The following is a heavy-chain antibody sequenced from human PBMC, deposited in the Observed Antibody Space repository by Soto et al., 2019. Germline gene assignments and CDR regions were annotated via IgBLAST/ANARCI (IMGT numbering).Heavy chain of an antibody. CDR1: GGTFSSYA. J-gene: IGHJ6*02. V-gene: IGHV1-69*01. Sequence: QVQLVQSGAEVKKPGSSVKVSCKASGGTFSSYAITWVRQAPGQGLEWMGGIIPIFGTANYAQKFQGRVTITADESTSKGYKELSSLRSEGTAVYYCARGGDIVVVPAGRGGYYYYYGMDVWGQGTTVAV. CDR3: ARGGDIVVVPAGRGGYYYYYGMDV. D-gene: IGHD2-2*01. CDR2: IIPIFGTA.